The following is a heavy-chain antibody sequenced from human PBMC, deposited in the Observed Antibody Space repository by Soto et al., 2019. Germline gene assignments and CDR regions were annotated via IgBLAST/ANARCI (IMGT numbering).Heavy chain of an antibody. V-gene: IGHV1-8*01. D-gene: IGHD3-3*01. CDR1: GYTFTEFD. CDR2: MNTNTGNT. Sequence: ASVKVYCKTSGYTFTEFDINWVRQAPGQGLEWMGWMNTNTGNTGYAQKFQGRVTMTRDTSISTAYMELRRLRSEDTAVYYCARVVRFFGGHAGYWGQGTLVTVS. CDR3: ARVVRFFGGHAGY. J-gene: IGHJ4*02.